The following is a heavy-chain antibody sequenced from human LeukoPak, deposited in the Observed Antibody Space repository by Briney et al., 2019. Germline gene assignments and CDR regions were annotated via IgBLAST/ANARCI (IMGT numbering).Heavy chain of an antibody. CDR1: GVTFSSYV. Sequence: GGSLRLSCEASGVTFSSYVMSWVRQAPGKGPEWVSGISESGGGTYYADSVKGRFAISRDNSKNTLYLQMNSLRAEDTAVYYCVQEGPRGLAFDIWGQGTKVTVSS. J-gene: IGHJ3*02. CDR3: VQEGPRGLAFDI. V-gene: IGHV3-23*01. CDR2: ISESGGGT.